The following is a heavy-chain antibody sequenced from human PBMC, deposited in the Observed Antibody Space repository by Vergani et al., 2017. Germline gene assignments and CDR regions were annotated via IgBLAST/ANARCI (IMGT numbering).Heavy chain of an antibody. CDR2: IWYDGSNK. D-gene: IGHD2-15*01. CDR3: ARGVGRYYYYGMDV. V-gene: IGHV3-33*01. J-gene: IGHJ6*02. CDR1: GFTFSSYG. Sequence: QVQLVESGGGVVQPGRSLRLSCAASGFTFSSYGMHWVRQAPGKGLEWVAVIWYDGSNKYYADSVKGRFTISRDNSKNTLYLQMNSLRAEDTAVYYCARGVGRYYYYGMDVWGQGTTVTVSS.